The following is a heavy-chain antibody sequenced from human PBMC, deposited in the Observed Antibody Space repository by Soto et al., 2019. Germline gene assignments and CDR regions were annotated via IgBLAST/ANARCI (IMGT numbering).Heavy chain of an antibody. CDR3: ARAFYYYDSSGYYPSAFDI. CDR1: GYTFTSYG. J-gene: IGHJ3*02. CDR2: ISAYNGNT. Sequence: ASVKVSCKASGYTFTSYGISWVRQAPGQGLEWMGWISAYNGNTNYAQKLQGRVTMTTDTSTSTAYMELRSLISDDTAVYYCARAFYYYDSSGYYPSAFDIWGQGTMVTVSS. V-gene: IGHV1-18*01. D-gene: IGHD3-22*01.